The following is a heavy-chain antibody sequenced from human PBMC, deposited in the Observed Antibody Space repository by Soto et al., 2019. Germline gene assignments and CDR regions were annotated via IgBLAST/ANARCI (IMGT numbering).Heavy chain of an antibody. V-gene: IGHV1-18*01. CDR3: ARDSQYSTDWQRFDS. Sequence: QVQLVQSGVEVKKPGASVKVSCKASGYTFTNYAISWVRQAPGRGLEWMGWVNTYNGNPNYAQIFQGRVTMTTDTSTVTAYMELRSLKSDDSAVYYCARDSQYSTDWQRFDSWGQGTLVTVSS. CDR2: VNTYNGNP. D-gene: IGHD6-6*01. CDR1: GYTFTNYA. J-gene: IGHJ4*02.